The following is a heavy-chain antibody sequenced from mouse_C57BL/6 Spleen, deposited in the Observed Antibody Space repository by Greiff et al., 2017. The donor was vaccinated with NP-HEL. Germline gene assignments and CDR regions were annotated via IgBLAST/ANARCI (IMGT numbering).Heavy chain of an antibody. D-gene: IGHD4-1*01. V-gene: IGHV1-53*01. J-gene: IGHJ4*01. CDR1: GYTFTSYW. Sequence: QVQLQQPGTELVKPGASVKLSCKASGYTFTSYWMHWVKQRPGQGLEWIGNVNPSNGGTNYNEKFKSKATLTVDKSSSTAYMQLSSLTSEDSAVYYCARSNWEGDYAMDYWGQGTSVTVSS. CDR2: VNPSNGGT. CDR3: ARSNWEGDYAMDY.